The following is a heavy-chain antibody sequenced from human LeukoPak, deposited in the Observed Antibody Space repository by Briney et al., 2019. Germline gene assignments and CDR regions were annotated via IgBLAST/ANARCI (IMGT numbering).Heavy chain of an antibody. J-gene: IGHJ6*03. Sequence: PGGSLRLSCATPGFSFGNYAMNWVRQAPGKGLEWVSGISASGGTTYYADSVKGRFTISRDNSKNTLSLQMNGLRVEDTAVYYCAKVMPPGRIRFYSYYMDVWGKGTTVTVS. D-gene: IGHD2-15*01. CDR3: AKVMPPGRIRFYSYYMDV. CDR2: ISASGGTT. CDR1: GFSFGNYA. V-gene: IGHV3-23*01.